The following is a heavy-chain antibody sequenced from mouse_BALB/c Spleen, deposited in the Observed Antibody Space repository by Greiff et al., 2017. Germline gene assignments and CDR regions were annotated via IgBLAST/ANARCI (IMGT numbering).Heavy chain of an antibody. CDR1: GYTFTSYW. V-gene: IGHV1S81*02. D-gene: IGHD1-1*01. CDR2: INPSNGRT. J-gene: IGHJ1*01. Sequence: QVHVKQPGAELVKPGASVKLSCKASGYTFTSYWMHWVKQRPGQGLEWIGEINPSNGRTNYNEKFKSKATLTVDKSSSTAYMQLSSLTSEDSAVYYCARDYGSSTGYFDVWGAGTTVTVSS. CDR3: ARDYGSSTGYFDV.